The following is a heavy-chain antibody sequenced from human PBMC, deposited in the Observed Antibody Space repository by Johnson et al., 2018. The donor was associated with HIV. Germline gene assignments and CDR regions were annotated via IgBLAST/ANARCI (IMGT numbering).Heavy chain of an antibody. CDR3: ASQVRGLRLGVDAFDI. J-gene: IGHJ3*02. V-gene: IGHV3-23*04. D-gene: IGHD3-16*01. Sequence: MQLVESVGGLVQPGGSLRLSCAASGFTFSSYGMSWVRQAPGKGLEWVSGVTGTGGDTYYAESVKGRFTISRDNSKNTLYLQMNKLRAEDTAVYFCASQVRGLRLGVDAFDIWGQGTMVTVSS. CDR1: GFTFSSYG. CDR2: VTGTGGDT.